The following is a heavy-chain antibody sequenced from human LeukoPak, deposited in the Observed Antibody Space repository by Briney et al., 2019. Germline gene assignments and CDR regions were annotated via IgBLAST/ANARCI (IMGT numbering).Heavy chain of an antibody. J-gene: IGHJ4*02. D-gene: IGHD2-15*01. V-gene: IGHV4-34*01. CDR1: GGSFSGYY. CDR3: ARGYCNGGSCYSAAEY. CDR2: INHSGST. Sequence: SETLSLTCAVYGGSFSGYYWSWIRQPPGKGLEWIGEINHSGSTNYNPSLKSRVTISVDTSKNQFSLKLSSVTAEDTAVYYCARGYCNGGSCYSAAEYWGQGTLVTVSS.